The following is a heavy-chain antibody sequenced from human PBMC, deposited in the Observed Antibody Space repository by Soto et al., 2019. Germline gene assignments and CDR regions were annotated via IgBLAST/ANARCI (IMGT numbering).Heavy chain of an antibody. D-gene: IGHD6-19*01. Sequence: PGGSLRLSCAASGFTFSDYYMSWIRQAPGKGLEWVSYISSSGSTIYFADSVKGRFTISRDNAKNSLYLQMNSLRAEDTAVYYCGKEGIAMDCNSFGCWGRGTMVTVSS. J-gene: IGHJ3*01. CDR3: GKEGIAMDCNSFGC. CDR1: GFTFSDYY. CDR2: ISSSGSTI. V-gene: IGHV3-11*04.